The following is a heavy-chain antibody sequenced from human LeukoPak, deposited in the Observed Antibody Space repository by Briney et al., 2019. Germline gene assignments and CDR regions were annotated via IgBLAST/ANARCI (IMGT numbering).Heavy chain of an antibody. Sequence: GGSLRLSCAASGFTVHYNYMSWVRQAPGKGLEWVSIIYSGGSTFYADSVKGRFTISRDNSKNTLYLQMNSLRAEDTAVYYCAADYYDILTGYFDFWGPGTLVTVFS. CDR1: GFTVHYNY. D-gene: IGHD3-9*01. CDR3: AADYYDILTGYFDF. V-gene: IGHV3-66*02. J-gene: IGHJ4*02. CDR2: IYSGGST.